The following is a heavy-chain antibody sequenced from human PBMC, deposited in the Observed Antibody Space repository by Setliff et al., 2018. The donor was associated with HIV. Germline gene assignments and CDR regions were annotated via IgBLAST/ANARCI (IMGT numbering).Heavy chain of an antibody. CDR3: ARPPKSYGSGSDAFDI. CDR1: GYSFTSYW. J-gene: IGHJ3*02. D-gene: IGHD3-10*01. Sequence: PGESLKISCKGSGYSFTSYWIGWVRQMPGKGLEWMGIIYPGDSDTRYSPSFQGQVTISADKSISTAYLQWSSLKASETAMYYCARPPKSYGSGSDAFDIWGKGTMVT. V-gene: IGHV5-51*01. CDR2: IYPGDSDT.